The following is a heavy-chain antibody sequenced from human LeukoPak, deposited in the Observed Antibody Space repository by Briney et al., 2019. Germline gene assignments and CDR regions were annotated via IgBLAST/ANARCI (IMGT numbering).Heavy chain of an antibody. CDR3: ARRRGVRFYYDSSGAASPHAPGDY. D-gene: IGHD3-22*01. Sequence: GESLKISCKGSGYSFTSYWIGWVRQMPGKGLERMGIIYPGDSDTRHSPSFQGQVTISADKSISTAYLQWSSLKASDTAMYYCARRRGVRFYYDSSGAASPHAPGDYWGQGALVTVSS. V-gene: IGHV5-51*01. J-gene: IGHJ4*02. CDR2: IYPGDSDT. CDR1: GYSFTSYW.